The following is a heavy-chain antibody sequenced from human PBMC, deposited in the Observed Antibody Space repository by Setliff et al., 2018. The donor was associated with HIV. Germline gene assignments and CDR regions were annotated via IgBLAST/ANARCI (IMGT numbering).Heavy chain of an antibody. CDR3: ARGFDYAQRPPLYYFDY. Sequence: SETLSLTCTVSGGSISSGYYYWSWIRQHPGKGLEGIGYTYYSGNPFYNPSLRSRVTISLDTSKNQFSLKLSSVTAADTAVYYCARGFDYAQRPPLYYFDYWGQETLVTVSS. CDR1: GGSISSGYYY. V-gene: IGHV4-31*03. J-gene: IGHJ4*02. CDR2: TYYSGNP. D-gene: IGHD2-2*01.